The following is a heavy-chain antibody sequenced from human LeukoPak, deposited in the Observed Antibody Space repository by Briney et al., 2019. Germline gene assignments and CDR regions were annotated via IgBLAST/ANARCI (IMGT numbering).Heavy chain of an antibody. Sequence: PGGSLRLSCAASGFTFSSYSMNWVRQAPGKGLEWVSSISSSSSYIYYADSVKGRFTISRDNAKNSLYLQMNSLRAEDTAVYYCAKDRYFDWLLYIGYYYGMDVWGQGTTVTVSS. D-gene: IGHD3-9*01. V-gene: IGHV3-21*01. CDR2: ISSSSSYI. J-gene: IGHJ6*02. CDR1: GFTFSSYS. CDR3: AKDRYFDWLLYIGYYYGMDV.